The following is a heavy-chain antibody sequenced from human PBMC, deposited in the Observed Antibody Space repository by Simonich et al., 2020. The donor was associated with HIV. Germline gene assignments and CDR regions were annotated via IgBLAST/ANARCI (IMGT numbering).Heavy chain of an antibody. CDR1: GFTFDDYD. CDR3: AKDKGAYYGSGSPVY. Sequence: EVQLVESGGGLVQPGRSLRLSCAASGFTFDDYDMHWVRQAPGKGLELVSCIIRNSCIIGYADSVKGRFTISRDNAKNSLYLQMNSLRAEDTALYYCAKDKGAYYGSGSPVYWGQGTLVTVSS. J-gene: IGHJ4*02. V-gene: IGHV3-9*01. D-gene: IGHD3-10*01. CDR2: IIRNSCII.